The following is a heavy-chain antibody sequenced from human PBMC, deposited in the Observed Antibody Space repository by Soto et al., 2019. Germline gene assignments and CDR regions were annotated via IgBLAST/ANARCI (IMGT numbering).Heavy chain of an antibody. CDR2: IGIGSSTK. Sequence: PGGSLRLSCAASGFTFRNYVMNWVRQAPGKGLERVSYIGIGSSTKYYADSVKGRFTISRDNAKNSLYLQMNSLRAEDTAVYYCARDQLYYNDISGRPLNAFDVWGQGTMVTVSS. J-gene: IGHJ3*01. CDR1: GFTFRNYV. V-gene: IGHV3-48*01. CDR3: ARDQLYYNDISGRPLNAFDV. D-gene: IGHD3-22*01.